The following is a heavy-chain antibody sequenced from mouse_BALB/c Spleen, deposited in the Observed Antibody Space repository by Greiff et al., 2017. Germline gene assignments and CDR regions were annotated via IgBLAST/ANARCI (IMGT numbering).Heavy chain of an antibody. CDR3: AREEYGNYVFAY. CDR1: GYSITSGYY. J-gene: IGHJ3*01. D-gene: IGHD2-10*02. V-gene: IGHV3-6*02. CDR2: ISYDGSN. Sequence: EVQLQQSGPGLVKPSQSLSLTCSVTGYSITSGYYWNWIRQFPGNKLEWMGYISYDGSNNYNPSLKNRISITRDTSKNQFFLKLNSVTTEDTATYYCAREEYGNYVFAYWGQGTLVTVSA.